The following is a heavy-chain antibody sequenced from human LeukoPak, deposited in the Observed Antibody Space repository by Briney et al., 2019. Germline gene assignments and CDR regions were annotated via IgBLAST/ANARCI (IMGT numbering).Heavy chain of an antibody. J-gene: IGHJ4*02. CDR1: GGSISSSSYY. D-gene: IGHD1-26*01. CDR2: IYYSGST. V-gene: IGHV4-39*01. CDR3: ARHGGSYYGVFDY. Sequence: SETLSLTCTVSGGSISSSSYYWGWIRQPPGKGLEWIGSIYYSGSTYYNPSLKSRVTISVDTSKNQFSLKLSSVTAADTAVYYCARHGGSYYGVFDYWGQGTLVTVSS.